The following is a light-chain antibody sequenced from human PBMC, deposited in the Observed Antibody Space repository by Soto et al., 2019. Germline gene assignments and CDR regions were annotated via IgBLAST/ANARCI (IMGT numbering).Light chain of an antibody. Sequence: EIVLTQSPGTLSLSPGERATLSCRASQSVSSSYLAWYQQKPGQAPRLLIYGASSRATGIPDRFSGSGSGTDFTLTISRLEPDDFAVYYCQQYGSSVFTFGPGTKVDI. J-gene: IGKJ3*01. CDR1: QSVSSSY. CDR2: GAS. V-gene: IGKV3-20*01. CDR3: QQYGSSVFT.